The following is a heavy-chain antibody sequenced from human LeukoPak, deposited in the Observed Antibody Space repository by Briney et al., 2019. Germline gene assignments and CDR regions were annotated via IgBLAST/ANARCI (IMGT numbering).Heavy chain of an antibody. CDR2: ISAYNGNT. CDR3: ARAFHGYDSYYYYYYMDV. D-gene: IGHD5-12*01. Sequence: GASVKVSCKATGGTFSSYAISWARQAPGQGLEWMGWISAYNGNTNYAQKLQGRVTMTTDTSTSTAYMELRSLRSDDTAVYYCARAFHGYDSYYYYYYMDVWGKGTTVTVSS. CDR1: GGTFSSYA. V-gene: IGHV1-18*01. J-gene: IGHJ6*03.